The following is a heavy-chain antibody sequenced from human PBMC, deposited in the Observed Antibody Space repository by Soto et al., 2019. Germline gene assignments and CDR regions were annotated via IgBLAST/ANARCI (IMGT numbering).Heavy chain of an antibody. CDR1: GFTFSNAW. Sequence: GGSLRLSCAASGFTFSNAWMSWVRQAPGKGLEWVGRIKSKTDGGTTDYAAPVKGRFTISRDDSKNTLYLQMNSLKTEDTAVYYCTTEILVCSGGSCLQWRQHSDYWGQGTLVTVSS. CDR3: TTEILVCSGGSCLQWRQHSDY. V-gene: IGHV3-15*01. J-gene: IGHJ4*02. CDR2: IKSKTDGGTT. D-gene: IGHD2-15*01.